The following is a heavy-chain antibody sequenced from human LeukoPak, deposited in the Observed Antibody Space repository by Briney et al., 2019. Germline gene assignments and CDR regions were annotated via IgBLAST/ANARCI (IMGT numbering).Heavy chain of an antibody. J-gene: IGHJ4*02. CDR3: ARATRPYSGYYDY. V-gene: IGHV4-39*07. D-gene: IGHD1-26*01. CDR1: GGSISSSSYY. CDR2: IYYSGST. Sequence: PSETLSLTCTVSGGSISSSSYYWGWIRQPPGKGLEWIGSIYYSGSTYYNPPLKSRVTISVDTSKNQFSLKLSSVTAADTAVYYCARATRPYSGYYDYWGQGTLVTVSS.